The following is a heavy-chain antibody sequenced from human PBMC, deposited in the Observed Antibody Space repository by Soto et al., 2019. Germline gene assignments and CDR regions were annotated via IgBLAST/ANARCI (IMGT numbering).Heavy chain of an antibody. J-gene: IGHJ6*02. Sequence: GESLKISCKGSGYSFTSYWISWVRQMPGKGLEWMGRIDPSDSYTNYSPSFQGHVTISADKSISTAYLQWSSLKASDTAMYYCASPLYYYGSGSSSFYYYYYGMDVWGQGTTVTVSS. V-gene: IGHV5-10-1*01. CDR3: ASPLYYYGSGSSSFYYYYYGMDV. D-gene: IGHD3-10*01. CDR2: IDPSDSYT. CDR1: GYSFTSYW.